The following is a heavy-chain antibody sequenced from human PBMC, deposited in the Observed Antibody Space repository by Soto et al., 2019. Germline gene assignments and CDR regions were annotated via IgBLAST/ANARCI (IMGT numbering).Heavy chain of an antibody. J-gene: IGHJ6*02. CDR1: GFTFGSYG. D-gene: IGHD4-17*01. CDR2: ISYDGSNK. Sequence: GGSLRLSCAASGFTFGSYGMHWVRQAPGKGLEWVAVISYDGSNKYYADSVKGRFTISRDNAKNTLYLQMNSLRAKDTAVYYCAKDSPLPLRPNYYYYGMDVWGQGTTVTVSS. CDR3: AKDSPLPLRPNYYYYGMDV. V-gene: IGHV3-30*18.